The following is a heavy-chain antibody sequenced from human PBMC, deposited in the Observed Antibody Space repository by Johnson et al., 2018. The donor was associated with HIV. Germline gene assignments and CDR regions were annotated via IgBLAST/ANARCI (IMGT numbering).Heavy chain of an antibody. CDR1: GFTSSSYA. CDR2: ISYDGSNK. D-gene: IGHD6-13*01. CDR3: AKDWAYRSSPIYAFDI. J-gene: IGHJ3*02. V-gene: IGHV3-30*04. Sequence: QVQLVESGGGLVQPGRSLRLSCAASGFTSSSYAMHWVRQAPGKGLEWVALISYDGSNKYYADSVKGRFPTSRDNSKNTLYLHMNSLRAEDTAMYYCAKDWAYRSSPIYAFDIWGQGTMVTVSS.